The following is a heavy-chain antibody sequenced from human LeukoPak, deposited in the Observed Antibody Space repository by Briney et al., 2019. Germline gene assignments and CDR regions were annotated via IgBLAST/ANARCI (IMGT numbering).Heavy chain of an antibody. CDR2: ISGSGDST. CDR3: AGDPYDTSGYFYYY. V-gene: IGHV3-23*01. D-gene: IGHD3-22*01. Sequence: GGSLRLSCAASGFTFSSSAMNWVRQAPGKGLEWVADISGSGDSTYYGDSVKGRFTISRDNSKNTLYLQVNSLRVEDTAVYYCAGDPYDTSGYFYYYWDQGTLVTVSS. J-gene: IGHJ4*02. CDR1: GFTFSSSA.